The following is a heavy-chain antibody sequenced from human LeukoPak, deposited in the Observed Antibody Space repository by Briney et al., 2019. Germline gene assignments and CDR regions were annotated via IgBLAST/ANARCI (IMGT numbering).Heavy chain of an antibody. V-gene: IGHV3-7*04. CDR1: GFTFSTYW. Sequence: SGGSLRLSCSASGFTFSTYWMSWVRQAPGKGLEWMANIKHDGSEEHYVDSVKGRFTISRDNAKNLLYLQMSSLRAEDTAVYYCARDSSVSGISWGQGTLVTVSS. J-gene: IGHJ5*02. CDR2: IKHDGSEE. CDR3: ARDSSVSGIS. D-gene: IGHD6-19*01.